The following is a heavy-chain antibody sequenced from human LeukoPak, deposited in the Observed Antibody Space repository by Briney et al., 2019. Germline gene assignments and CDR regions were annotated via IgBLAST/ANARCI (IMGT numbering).Heavy chain of an antibody. Sequence: GGSLRLSCTAYGFTFSDNYMTWNRQAPGKGLEWVSYISSSGSTIYYADSVKGRFTISRDNAKNSLYLQMNSLRAEDTAVYYCASLYYYDSSGYSDYWGQGTLVTVSS. V-gene: IGHV3-11*01. CDR3: ASLYYYDSSGYSDY. CDR1: GFTFSDNY. D-gene: IGHD3-22*01. J-gene: IGHJ4*02. CDR2: ISSSGSTI.